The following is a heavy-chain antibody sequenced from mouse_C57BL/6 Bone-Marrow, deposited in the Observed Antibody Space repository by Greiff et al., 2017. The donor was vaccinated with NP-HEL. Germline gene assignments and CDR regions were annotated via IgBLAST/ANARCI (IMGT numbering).Heavy chain of an antibody. CDR1: GFTFSSYG. CDR2: ISSGGSYT. Sequence: EAGGDLVKPGGSLKLSCAASGFTFSSYGMAWVRQTQDKRLEWVATISSGGSYTYYPDSVKGRFTISIDNAKNTLYLQMSSLKSEDTAMYYCARDYGSSYWYFDVWGTGTTVTVSS. J-gene: IGHJ1*03. D-gene: IGHD1-1*01. V-gene: IGHV5-6*01. CDR3: ARDYGSSYWYFDV.